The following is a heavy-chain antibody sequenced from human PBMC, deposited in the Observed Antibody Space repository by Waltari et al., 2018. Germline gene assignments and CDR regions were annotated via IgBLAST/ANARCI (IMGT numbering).Heavy chain of an antibody. J-gene: IGHJ4*02. D-gene: IGHD3-22*01. CDR2: NYYSGST. CDR1: GGSISSYY. CDR3: ARGGYYSYYFDY. Sequence: QVQLQESGPGLVKPSETLSLPCTVSGGSISSYYWSWIRQPPGKGLEGIGYNYYSGSTNYHPSLKSRVTISVDTSKNQCSLKLSSVTAADTAVYYCARGGYYSYYFDYWGQGTLVTVSS. V-gene: IGHV4-59*01.